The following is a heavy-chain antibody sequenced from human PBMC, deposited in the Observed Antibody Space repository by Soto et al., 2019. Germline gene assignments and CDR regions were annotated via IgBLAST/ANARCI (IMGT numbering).Heavy chain of an antibody. J-gene: IGHJ6*02. CDR3: AKGGPRSTSGGSHCYYYYGMDV. D-gene: IGHD2-2*01. CDR2: ISGSGGST. Sequence: PGGSLRLSCAASGFTFSSYAMSWVRQAPGKGLEWVSAISGSGGSTYYADSVKGRFTISRDNSKNTLYLQMNSLRAEDTAVYYCAKGGPRSTSGGSHCYYYYGMDVWGQGTTVTVSS. V-gene: IGHV3-23*01. CDR1: GFTFSSYA.